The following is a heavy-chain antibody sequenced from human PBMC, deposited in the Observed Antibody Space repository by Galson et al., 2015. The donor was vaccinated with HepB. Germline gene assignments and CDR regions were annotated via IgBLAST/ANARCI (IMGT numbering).Heavy chain of an antibody. CDR3: ARVPPGIAAAGIDY. CDR2: ISYDGSNK. Sequence: SLRLSCAASGFTFSSYAMHWVRQAPGKGLEWVAVISYDGSNKYYADSVKGRFTISRDNSKNTLYLQMNSLRAEDTAVYYCARVPPGIAAAGIDYWGQGTLVTVSS. J-gene: IGHJ4*02. D-gene: IGHD6-13*01. CDR1: GFTFSSYA. V-gene: IGHV3-30-3*01.